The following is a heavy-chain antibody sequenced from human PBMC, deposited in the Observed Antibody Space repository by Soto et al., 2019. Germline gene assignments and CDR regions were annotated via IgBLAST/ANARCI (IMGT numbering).Heavy chain of an antibody. CDR2: ISAYNGNT. CDR3: ARETNSSDY. V-gene: IGHV1-18*01. D-gene: IGHD4-17*01. J-gene: IGHJ4*02. CDR1: GYTFTSYG. Sequence: QVQLVQSGAEVKKPGASVKVSCKASGYTFTSYGISWVRQAPGQGLEWMGWISAYNGNTKYARKLQGRVTMTTATPRSTAPMERTSLTSHGTAGYYWARETNSSDYCGQGTLVTVSA.